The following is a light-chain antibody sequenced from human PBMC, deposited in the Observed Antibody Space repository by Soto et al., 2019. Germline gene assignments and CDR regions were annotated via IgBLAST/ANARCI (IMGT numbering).Light chain of an antibody. CDR1: QSVRSTS. J-gene: IGKJ5*01. CDR3: QHYNSSPPIT. V-gene: IGKV3-20*01. Sequence: VLTQSPGTPSLSPGERATLSCRASQSVRSTSLVWYQQKPAQAPRLLIYGASSRATGIPDRFSGGGSGTDFTLTISRLEPEDFAVYYCQHYNSSPPITFGQGTRLEIK. CDR2: GAS.